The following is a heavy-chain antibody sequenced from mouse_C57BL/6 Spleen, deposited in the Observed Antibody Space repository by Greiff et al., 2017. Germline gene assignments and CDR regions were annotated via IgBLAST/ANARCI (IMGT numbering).Heavy chain of an antibody. CDR2: IDPSDSEP. Sequence: QVQLQQPGAELVRPGSSVKLSCKASGYTFTSYWMHWVKQRPIQGLEWIGNIDPSDSEPHYNQKFKDKATLTVDKSSSTAYMQLSSLTSDDSAVYYCAREGDSRAWFAYWGQGTLVTVSA. CDR1: GYTFTSYW. J-gene: IGHJ3*01. CDR3: AREGDSRAWFAY. V-gene: IGHV1-52*01.